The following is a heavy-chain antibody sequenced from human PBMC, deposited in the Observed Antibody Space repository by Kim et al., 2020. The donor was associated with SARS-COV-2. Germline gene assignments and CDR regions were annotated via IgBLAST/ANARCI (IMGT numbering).Heavy chain of an antibody. D-gene: IGHD6-13*01. CDR3: ARGYSIAAAGSGGYYFDY. J-gene: IGHJ4*02. CDR2: INHSGST. V-gene: IGHV4-34*01. Sequence: SETLSLTCAVYGGSFSGYYWSWIRQPPGKGLEWIGEINHSGSTNYNPSLKSRVTISVDTSKNQFSLKLSSVTAADTAVYYCARGYSIAAAGSGGYYFDYCGQGTLVTVSS. CDR1: GGSFSGYY.